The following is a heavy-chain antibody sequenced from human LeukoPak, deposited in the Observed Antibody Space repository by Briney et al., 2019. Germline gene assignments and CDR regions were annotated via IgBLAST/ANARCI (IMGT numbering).Heavy chain of an antibody. Sequence: GGSLRLSCAASGFTFSSYAMSWVRQAPGKGLEWVANIRDDGGEIYYVDSVKGRFTISRDNAKSSLFLQMNSLRAEDAAVYYCARDKPRGSYYGSIFDSWGQGTLVTVSS. CDR3: ARDKPRGSYYGSIFDS. CDR2: IRDDGGEI. CDR1: GFTFSSYA. J-gene: IGHJ4*02. D-gene: IGHD1-26*01. V-gene: IGHV3-7*01.